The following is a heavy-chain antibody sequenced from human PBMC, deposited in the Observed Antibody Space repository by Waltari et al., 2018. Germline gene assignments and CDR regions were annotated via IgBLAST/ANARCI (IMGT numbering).Heavy chain of an antibody. V-gene: IGHV3-23*01. D-gene: IGHD3-10*01. CDR1: GFAFNSYA. CDR3: AKNSPYGTTWFGGVDP. J-gene: IGHJ5*02. CDR2: IKDSGTIT. Sequence: EVQLLESGGGLIQPGGSLRLSCAASGFAFNSYAMSWVRQAPGKGLEWVSSIKDSGTITYDADSVKGRFTISRDNSKNTLYLQMNSLRAEDTAVYYCAKNSPYGTTWFGGVDPWGQGTLVTVSS.